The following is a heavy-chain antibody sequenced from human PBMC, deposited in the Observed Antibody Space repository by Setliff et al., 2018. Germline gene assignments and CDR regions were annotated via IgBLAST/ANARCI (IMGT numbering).Heavy chain of an antibody. CDR3: ATSYSGSYYGY. Sequence: ASVKVSCKVSGSTLTELTMYWVRQAPGKGLEWMGSFNPEDDEIIYAQEFQGRVTMTEDTSTDTAYMELSSLRSEDTAVYYCATSYSGSYYGYWGQGTLVTVSS. J-gene: IGHJ4*02. D-gene: IGHD1-26*01. CDR1: GSTLTELT. CDR2: FNPEDDEI. V-gene: IGHV1-24*01.